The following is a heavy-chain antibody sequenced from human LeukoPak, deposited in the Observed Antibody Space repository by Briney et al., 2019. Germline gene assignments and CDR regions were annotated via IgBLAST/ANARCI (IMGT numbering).Heavy chain of an antibody. J-gene: IGHJ3*02. CDR1: GGSFSGYY. V-gene: IGHV4-34*01. CDR3: ARSWFGERAFDI. D-gene: IGHD3-10*01. CDR2: INHSGST. Sequence: SETLSLTCAVYGGSFSGYYWSWIRQPPGKGLEWIGEINHSGSTNYNPSLKSGVTISVDTSKNQFTLRLSSVTAADTAVYYCARSWFGERAFDIWGQGTMVTVSS.